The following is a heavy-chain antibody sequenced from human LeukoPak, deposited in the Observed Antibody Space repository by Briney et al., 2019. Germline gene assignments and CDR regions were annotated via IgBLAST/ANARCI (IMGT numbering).Heavy chain of an antibody. J-gene: IGHJ2*01. Sequence: ASVKVSCKASGYTFTSYYMHWVRQAPGQGLEWMGIINPSGGSTSYAQKFQGRVTMTRDMSTSTVYMELSSLRSEDTAVYYCARDPRVGYFDLWGRGTLVTVSS. CDR3: ARDPRVGYFDL. CDR1: GYTFTSYY. CDR2: INPSGGST. V-gene: IGHV1-46*01. D-gene: IGHD2-15*01.